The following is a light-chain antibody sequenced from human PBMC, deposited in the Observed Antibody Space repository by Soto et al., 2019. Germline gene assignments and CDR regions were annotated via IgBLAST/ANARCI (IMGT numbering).Light chain of an antibody. Sequence: QSVLTQPPSASGSPGQSVTISCTGTSSDVGAYNYVSWYQQLPGKAPKLIIYEVSKRPSGVPDRFSGSKSGNTASLTVSGLQAEDEADYYCSSYTSSNTLVFGGGTKVTVL. V-gene: IGLV2-8*01. J-gene: IGLJ2*01. CDR1: SSDVGAYNY. CDR3: SSYTSSNTLV. CDR2: EVS.